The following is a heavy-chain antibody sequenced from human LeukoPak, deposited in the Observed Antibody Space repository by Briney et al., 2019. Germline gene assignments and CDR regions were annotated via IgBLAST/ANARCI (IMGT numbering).Heavy chain of an antibody. J-gene: IGHJ4*02. CDR1: GFAFSDYS. Sequence: GGSLRLSCAASGFAFSDYSINWVRQAPGKGLEWVSSVSSSGRYTYYADSVKGRFTLSKDNANNSLFMEMTSLRAEDTAVYYCAKDERNWNYNLASQTYDWGQGTLVTVSS. CDR3: AKDERNWNYNLASQTYD. CDR2: VSSSGRYT. V-gene: IGHV3-21*01. D-gene: IGHD1-7*01.